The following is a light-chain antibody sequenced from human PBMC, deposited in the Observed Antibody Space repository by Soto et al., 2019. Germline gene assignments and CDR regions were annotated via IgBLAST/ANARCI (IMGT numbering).Light chain of an antibody. J-gene: IGKJ1*01. CDR3: QQGYSVPWT. CDR1: QTISNY. CDR2: AAS. Sequence: DIQMTQSPSSLSASVGDRVTITCRASQTISNYLNWYQQKPGKAPNLLIYAASTLQSGVPSRFSGSGSGTDFTLIISSLQPEDFATYYCQQGYSVPWTFGQGTEVEI. V-gene: IGKV1-39*01.